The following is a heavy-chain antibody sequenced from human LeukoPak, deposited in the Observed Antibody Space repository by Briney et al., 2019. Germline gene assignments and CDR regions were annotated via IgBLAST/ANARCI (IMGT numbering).Heavy chain of an antibody. CDR2: ISWNSGSI. D-gene: IGHD6-13*01. CDR3: AKDLIAAAGSYLFDY. J-gene: IGHJ4*02. Sequence: SGGSLRLSCAASGFTFDDYAMHWVRQAPGKGLEWVSGISWNSGSIGYADSVKGRFTISRDNAKNSLYLQMNSLRAEDTALYYCAKDLIAAAGSYLFDYWGQGTLVTVSS. CDR1: GFTFDDYA. V-gene: IGHV3-9*01.